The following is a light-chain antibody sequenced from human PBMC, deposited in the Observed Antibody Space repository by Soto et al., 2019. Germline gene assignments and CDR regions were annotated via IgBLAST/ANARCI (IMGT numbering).Light chain of an antibody. CDR2: EVS. CDR3: CSYVGSSTWV. Sequence: QSALTQPASVSGSPGQSITISCTGTSSDVGSYNLVSWYQQYSGKAPKLMIYEVSKRPSGVSNRFSGSKSGNTASLTISGLQAEDEADYYCCSYVGSSTWVFGGGTKL. CDR1: SSDVGSYNL. V-gene: IGLV2-23*02. J-gene: IGLJ3*02.